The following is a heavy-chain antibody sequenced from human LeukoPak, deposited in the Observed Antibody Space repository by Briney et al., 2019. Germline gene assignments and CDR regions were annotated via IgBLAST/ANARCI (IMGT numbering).Heavy chain of an antibody. CDR3: ARTANFAAGYYIDY. Sequence: GGSLRLSCAASGFTFSSYTMNWVRQAPGKELEWVSSISGSSRHKYYADSVKGRFTISRDNAKNSLYLQMNSLRAEDTAVYYCARTANFAAGYYIDYWGQGTLVTVSS. D-gene: IGHD6-13*01. CDR1: GFTFSSYT. CDR2: ISGSSRHK. V-gene: IGHV3-21*01. J-gene: IGHJ4*02.